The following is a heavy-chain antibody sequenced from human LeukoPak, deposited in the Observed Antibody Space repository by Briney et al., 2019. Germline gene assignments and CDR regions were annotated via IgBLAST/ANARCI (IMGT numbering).Heavy chain of an antibody. D-gene: IGHD2-2*01. Sequence: GGSLRLSCAASGFTFSSYAMSWVRQAPGKGLEWVSYISSSGSTIYYADSVKGRFTISRDNAKNSLYLQMNSLRAEDTAVYYCARGYCSSTSCYAPAYFDYWGQGTLVTVSS. V-gene: IGHV3-48*03. CDR2: ISSSGSTI. CDR1: GFTFSSYA. J-gene: IGHJ4*02. CDR3: ARGYCSSTSCYAPAYFDY.